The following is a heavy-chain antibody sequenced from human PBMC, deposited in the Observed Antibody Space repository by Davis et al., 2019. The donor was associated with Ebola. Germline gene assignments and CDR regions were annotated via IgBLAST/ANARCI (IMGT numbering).Heavy chain of an antibody. CDR2: IYRDGTT. CDR1: GDSISSDGYY. J-gene: IGHJ6*02. CDR3: ARALGYCSSINCSPLAYGMDV. Sequence: PSETLSLTCTVSGDSISSDGYYWSWIRQHPGKGLEWIGYIYRDGTTYSTPSLKSRAIISVDTSKNQFSLKLSSVTAADTAVYYCARALGYCSSINCSPLAYGMDVWGQGTTVTVSS. D-gene: IGHD2-2*01. V-gene: IGHV4-31*03.